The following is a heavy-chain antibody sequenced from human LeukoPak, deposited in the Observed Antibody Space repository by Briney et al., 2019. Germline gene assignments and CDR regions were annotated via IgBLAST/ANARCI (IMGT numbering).Heavy chain of an antibody. CDR1: GFTLSNYG. V-gene: IGHV3-30*02. J-gene: IGHJ6*03. Sequence: PGGSLRLSCAASGFTLSNYGIHWVRQAPGKGLEWVAFIRYDGSNKYYADSVKGRFTISRDISKNTVYLQMNSLRAEDTAVYYCAKDGGYYYYYYYMDVWGKGTTVTVSS. CDR2: IRYDGSNK. CDR3: AKDGGYYYYYYYMDV. D-gene: IGHD3-16*01.